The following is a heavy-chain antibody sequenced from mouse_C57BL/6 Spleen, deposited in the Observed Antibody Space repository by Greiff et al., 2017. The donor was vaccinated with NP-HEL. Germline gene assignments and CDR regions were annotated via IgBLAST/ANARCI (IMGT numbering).Heavy chain of an antibody. D-gene: IGHD1-1*01. Sequence: VQLKESGPELVKPGASVKISCKASGYAFSSSWMNWVKQRPGKGLEWIGRIYPGDGDTNYNGKFKGKATLTADKSSSTAYMQLSSLTSEDSAVYFCARGGDYYGSSPSFDYWGQGTTLTVSS. V-gene: IGHV1-82*01. CDR1: GYAFSSSW. J-gene: IGHJ2*01. CDR2: IYPGDGDT. CDR3: ARGGDYYGSSPSFDY.